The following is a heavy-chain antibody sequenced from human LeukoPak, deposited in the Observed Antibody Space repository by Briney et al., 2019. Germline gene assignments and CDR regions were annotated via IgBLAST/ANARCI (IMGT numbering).Heavy chain of an antibody. CDR3: ATDGVGGLISPPRGSNWFDP. V-gene: IGHV1-24*01. D-gene: IGHD3-3*01. CDR1: GYTLTELS. CDR2: FDPEDGET. J-gene: IGHJ5*02. Sequence: ASVKVSCKVSGYTLTELSMHWVRQAPGKGLEWMGGFDPEDGETIYAQKFQGRVTMTEDTSTDTAYMELSSLRSEDTAVYYCATDGVGGLISPPRGSNWFDPWGQGTLVTVSS.